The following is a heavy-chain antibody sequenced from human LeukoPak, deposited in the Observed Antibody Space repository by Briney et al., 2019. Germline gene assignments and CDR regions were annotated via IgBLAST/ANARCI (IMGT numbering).Heavy chain of an antibody. CDR3: VKGLVAGPLGYFDY. J-gene: IGHJ4*02. CDR1: GFIFSNFA. Sequence: GGSLRLSCAAPGFIFSNFAMRWVRQAPGKGLEWVSAISGSGGITYYADSVKGRFTISRDNSKNTLYLQMNSLRAEDTAVYYCVKGLVAGPLGYFDYWGQGTLVTVSS. D-gene: IGHD6-19*01. CDR2: ISGSGGIT. V-gene: IGHV3-23*01.